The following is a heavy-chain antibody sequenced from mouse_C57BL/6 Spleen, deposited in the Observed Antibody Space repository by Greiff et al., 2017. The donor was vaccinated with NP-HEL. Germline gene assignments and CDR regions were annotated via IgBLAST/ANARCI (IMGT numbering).Heavy chain of an antibody. J-gene: IGHJ2*01. Sequence: EVQVVESGGGLVKPGGSLKLSCAASGFTFSSYAMSWVRQTPEKRLEWVATISDGGSYTYYPDNVKGRFTISRDNAKNNLYLQMSHLKSEDTAMYYCARDRGAPTMSTTLCDYWGQGTTLTVSS. CDR1: GFTFSSYA. V-gene: IGHV5-4*01. CDR2: ISDGGSYT. CDR3: ARDRGAPTMSTTLCDY. D-gene: IGHD2-4*01.